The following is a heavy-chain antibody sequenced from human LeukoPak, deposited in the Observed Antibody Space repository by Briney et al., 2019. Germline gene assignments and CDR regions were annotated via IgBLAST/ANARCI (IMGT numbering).Heavy chain of an antibody. CDR2: TYYRSKWYN. D-gene: IGHD6-19*01. V-gene: IGHV6-1*01. CDR3: ARGAAVAGPYYYYMDV. Sequence: SQTLSLTCAISGDSVSSNSAAWNWIRQSPSRGLGWLGRTYYRSKWYNDYAVSVKSRITINPDTSKNQFSLQLNSVTPEDTAVYYCARGAAVAGPYYYYMDVWGKGTTVTISS. J-gene: IGHJ6*03. CDR1: GDSVSSNSAA.